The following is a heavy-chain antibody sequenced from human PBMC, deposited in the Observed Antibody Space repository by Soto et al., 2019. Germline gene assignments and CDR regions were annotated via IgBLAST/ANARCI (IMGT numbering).Heavy chain of an antibody. Sequence: GASVKVSCKASGGTFSSYAISWVRQAPGQGLEWMGGIIPIFGTANYAQKFQGRVTITADESTSTAYMELRSLRSDDTAVYYCARDVGTTSAWGDAFDIWGQGTMVTVSS. CDR3: ARDVGTTSAWGDAFDI. CDR1: GGTFSSYA. J-gene: IGHJ3*02. V-gene: IGHV1-69*13. D-gene: IGHD1-7*01. CDR2: IIPIFGTA.